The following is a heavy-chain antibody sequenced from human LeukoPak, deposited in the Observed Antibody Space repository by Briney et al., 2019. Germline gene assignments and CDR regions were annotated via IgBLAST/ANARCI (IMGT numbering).Heavy chain of an antibody. D-gene: IGHD6-13*01. Sequence: SETLSLTCTVSGGSISSYYWSWIRQSLGKGLEWIGYIYYSGSTNYNPSLKSRVTISVDTSKNQFSLKLGSVTAADTAVYYCARRLGYSSSWYRGDWFDPWGQGTLVTVSS. V-gene: IGHV4-59*01. CDR1: GGSISSYY. CDR2: IYYSGST. J-gene: IGHJ5*02. CDR3: ARRLGYSSSWYRGDWFDP.